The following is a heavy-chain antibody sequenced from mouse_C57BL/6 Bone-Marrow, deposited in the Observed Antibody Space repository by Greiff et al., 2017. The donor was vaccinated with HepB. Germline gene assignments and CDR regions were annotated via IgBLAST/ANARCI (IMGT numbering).Heavy chain of an antibody. V-gene: IGHV1-82*01. CDR2: IYPGDGDT. J-gene: IGHJ2*01. Sequence: QVQLKQSGPELVKPGASVKISCKASGYAFSSSWMNWVKQRPGKGLEWIGRIYPGDGDTNYNGKFKGKPTLTADKSSSTAYMQLSSLTSEDSSVYFCVYSNYDYFHYWGQGTTLTVSS. D-gene: IGHD2-5*01. CDR1: GYAFSSSW. CDR3: VYSNYDYFHY.